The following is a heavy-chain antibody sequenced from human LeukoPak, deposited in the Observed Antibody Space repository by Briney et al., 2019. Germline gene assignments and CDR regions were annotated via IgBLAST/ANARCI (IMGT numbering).Heavy chain of an antibody. CDR2: IYYTGSI. D-gene: IGHD3-3*01. CDR1: GGSISSYY. V-gene: IGHV4-59*01. CDR3: ARGGRTIFGVVYLDY. J-gene: IGHJ4*02. Sequence: PSGTLSLTCTVSGGSISSYYWSWIRQPPGKGLEWIGYIYYTGSINYNPSLKSRVTISVDTSKNQFSLKLSSVTAADTAVYYCARGGRTIFGVVYLDYWGQGTLVTVSS.